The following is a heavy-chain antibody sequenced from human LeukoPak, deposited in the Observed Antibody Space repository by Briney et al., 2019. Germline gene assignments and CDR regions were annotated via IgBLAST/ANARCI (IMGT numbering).Heavy chain of an antibody. CDR1: GFTFSTYA. CDR2: ISGSGGST. V-gene: IGHV3-23*01. J-gene: IGHJ4*02. Sequence: GGSLLLSCAASGFTFSTYAMSGVRPAPGKGLEWVSAISGSGGSTYYGDSVKGRFTISRDNSKNTLYLQMNSLRVEDTAAYYCAKVKAFSSGWYYFDSWGQGTLVTVSS. D-gene: IGHD6-19*01. CDR3: AKVKAFSSGWYYFDS.